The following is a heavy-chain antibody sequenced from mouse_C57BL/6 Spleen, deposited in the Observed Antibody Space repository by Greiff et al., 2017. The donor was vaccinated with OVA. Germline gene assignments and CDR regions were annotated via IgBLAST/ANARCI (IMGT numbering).Heavy chain of an antibody. CDR2: ISSGGSYT. V-gene: IGHV5-6*01. CDR1: GFTFSSYG. J-gene: IGHJ2*01. D-gene: IGHD3-1*01. Sequence: EVKVVESGGDLVKPGGSLKLSCAASGFTFSSYGMSWVRQTPDKRLEWVATISSGGSYTYYPDSVKGRFTISRDNAKNTLYLQMSSLKSEDTAMYYCARQDARYFDYWGQGTTLTVSS. CDR3: ARQDARYFDY.